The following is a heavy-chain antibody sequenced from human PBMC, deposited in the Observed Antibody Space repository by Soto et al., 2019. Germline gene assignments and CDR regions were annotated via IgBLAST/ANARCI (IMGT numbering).Heavy chain of an antibody. CDR3: ATMERLFDY. Sequence: QLQLVESGGGVVQPGRSLRLSCAASGFTLSDYGMHWVRQAPGTGLEWVAVISYDGSDKYYADSVKGRFTISRDNSKNRLYLQMNSLRAEDTAVYYCATMERLFDYWGQGTLVTVSS. CDR1: GFTLSDYG. V-gene: IGHV3-30*03. J-gene: IGHJ4*02. D-gene: IGHD3-3*01. CDR2: ISYDGSDK.